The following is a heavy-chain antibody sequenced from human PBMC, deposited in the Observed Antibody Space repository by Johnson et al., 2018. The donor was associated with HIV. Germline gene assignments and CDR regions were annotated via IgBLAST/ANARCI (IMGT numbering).Heavy chain of an antibody. Sequence: VQLVESGGGLVQPGRSLRLSCAASGFTFDDYAMHWVRQAPGKGLGWVSGISWNSGGIGYEYSVKGRFTISRDKAKNSLYLQMNSLRVEDTALYYCARTPERKRDSGAFDIWCQGTMVTVSS. CDR1: GFTFDDYA. CDR2: ISWNSGGI. J-gene: IGHJ3*02. D-gene: IGHD1-14*01. CDR3: ARTPERKRDSGAFDI. V-gene: IGHV3-9*01.